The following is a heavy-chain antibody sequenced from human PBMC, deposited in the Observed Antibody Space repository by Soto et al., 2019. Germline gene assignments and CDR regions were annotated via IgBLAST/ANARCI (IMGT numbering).Heavy chain of an antibody. Sequence: QVQLQESGPGLVKPSQTLSLTCSVSGDSMSSGSYYWSWIRQHPGKDLEWIGYIYNSGATYYNPSLKSRVTISVDTSKNQFSLKLSSVTAADTAVYYCARDADGGGYYYNYWGQGTMVTVSS. CDR1: GDSMSSGSYY. D-gene: IGHD3-22*01. J-gene: IGHJ4*02. CDR3: ARDADGGGYYYNY. CDR2: IYNSGAT. V-gene: IGHV4-31*03.